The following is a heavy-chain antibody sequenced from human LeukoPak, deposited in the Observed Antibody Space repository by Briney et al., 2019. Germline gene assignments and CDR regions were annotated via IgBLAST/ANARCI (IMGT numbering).Heavy chain of an antibody. Sequence: GGSLRLSCAASGFTFSSYAMSWVRQAPGKGLEWVSSISSSSSYIYYADSVKGRFTISRDNAKNSLYLQMNSLRAEDTAVYYCARGTMEDSSGYFDAFDIWGQGTMVTVSS. J-gene: IGHJ3*02. CDR1: GFTFSSYA. CDR2: ISSSSSYI. D-gene: IGHD3-22*01. CDR3: ARGTMEDSSGYFDAFDI. V-gene: IGHV3-21*01.